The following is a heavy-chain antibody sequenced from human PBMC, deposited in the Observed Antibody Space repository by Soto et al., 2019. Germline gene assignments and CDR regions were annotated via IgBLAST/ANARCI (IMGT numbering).Heavy chain of an antibody. J-gene: IGHJ6*02. Sequence: PVKVSCKASGGSVTIYVFSVVRQAPGQGLEWMGGIIPIFGTPDYAQNFQGRVTITADESTRTASMELSSLRSDDTAVYYCARERSVGYCITTTCPKPFYYYALDVWGQGTTVTVSS. CDR1: GGSVTIYV. CDR3: ARERSVGYCITTTCPKPFYYYALDV. V-gene: IGHV1-69*13. CDR2: IIPIFGTP. D-gene: IGHD2-2*01.